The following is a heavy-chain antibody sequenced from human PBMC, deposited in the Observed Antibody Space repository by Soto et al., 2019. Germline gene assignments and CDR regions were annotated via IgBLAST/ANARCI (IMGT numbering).Heavy chain of an antibody. CDR2: ISYDGSNK. CDR1: GFTFSGYA. D-gene: IGHD5-12*01. Sequence: GGSLRLSCAASGFTFSGYAMHWVRQAPGKGLEWVAVISYDGSNKYYADSVKGRFTISRDNSKNTLYLQMNSLRAEDTAVYYCASLRDGYNYYFDYWGQGTLVTVSS. J-gene: IGHJ4*02. V-gene: IGHV3-30-3*01. CDR3: ASLRDGYNYYFDY.